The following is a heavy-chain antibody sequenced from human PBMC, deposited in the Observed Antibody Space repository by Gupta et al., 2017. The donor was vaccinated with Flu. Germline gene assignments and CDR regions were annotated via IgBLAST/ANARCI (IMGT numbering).Heavy chain of an antibody. Sequence: GSIRVYYWTWIRQVPGKGLEWIGNVYDTGSTNYNPSLKSRVTISLDKSKSQISLKLSSVAPADTAIYYCARDKVRFLLWGQGTLVTVSS. J-gene: IGHJ4*02. D-gene: IGHD3-3*01. V-gene: IGHV4-59*01. CDR1: GSIRVYY. CDR3: ARDKVRFLL. CDR2: VYDTGST.